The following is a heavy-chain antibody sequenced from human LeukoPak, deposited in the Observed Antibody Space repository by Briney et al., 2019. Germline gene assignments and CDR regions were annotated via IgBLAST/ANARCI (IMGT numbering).Heavy chain of an antibody. Sequence: SQTLCLTCAISGDSVTSNSATWTWIRQSPSRGLEWLGRTYYRSKWYNDYAVSVKSRITINPDTSKNHFSLQLNSVTPEDTAVYYCARGSSSNSWYFDYWGQGTLVTVSS. CDR1: GDSVTSNSAT. V-gene: IGHV6-1*01. J-gene: IGHJ4*02. CDR2: TYYRSKWYN. CDR3: ARGSSSNSWYFDY. D-gene: IGHD6-13*01.